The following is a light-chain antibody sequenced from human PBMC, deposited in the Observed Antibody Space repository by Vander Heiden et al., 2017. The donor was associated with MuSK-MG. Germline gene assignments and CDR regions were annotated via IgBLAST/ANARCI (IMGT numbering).Light chain of an antibody. Sequence: DIHMTQSPSTLSASVGDRVTITYRASPNINSWLAGYQQKPGNAPNLLIYKASKSESGVPSRFSGSGSGAEFTRAIISLQPDDFATDYCQQDCKESYTFGQGTKLENK. J-gene: IGKJ2*01. CDR1: PNINSW. V-gene: IGKV1-5*03. CDR2: KAS. CDR3: QQDCKESYT.